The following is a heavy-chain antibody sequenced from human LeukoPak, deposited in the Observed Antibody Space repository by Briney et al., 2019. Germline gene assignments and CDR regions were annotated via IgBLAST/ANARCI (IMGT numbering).Heavy chain of an antibody. D-gene: IGHD1-1*01. CDR2: INQSGST. Sequence: PSETLSLTCAVYGGSFSGYYLSWIRQPPGKGLEWIGEINQSGSTNYKPSLKSRVTISVDTSKNEFSLKLSSVTAADTAVYYCARRVGRNWNQYYFDYWGQGTLVTVSS. CDR1: GGSFSGYY. CDR3: ARRVGRNWNQYYFDY. V-gene: IGHV4-34*01. J-gene: IGHJ4*02.